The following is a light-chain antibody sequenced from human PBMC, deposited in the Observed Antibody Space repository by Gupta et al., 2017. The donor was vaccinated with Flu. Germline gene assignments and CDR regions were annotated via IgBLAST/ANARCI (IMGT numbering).Light chain of an antibody. CDR2: DVD. Sequence: QSALTQPCSVSGSPGQSVTFSCTGTSSDIGGYYYVSWYQQNPDKAPKLIIFDVDKRPSGVPDRFSGSKSGNTASLTISGLQAEDEADYYCCSYAGSYTWVFGGGTKLTVL. V-gene: IGLV2-11*01. CDR3: CSYAGSYTWV. CDR1: SSDIGGYYY. J-gene: IGLJ3*02.